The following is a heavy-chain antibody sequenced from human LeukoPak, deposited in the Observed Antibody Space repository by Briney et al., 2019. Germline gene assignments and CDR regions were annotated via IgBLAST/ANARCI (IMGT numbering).Heavy chain of an antibody. CDR1: GYTFTSYD. D-gene: IGHD2/OR15-2a*01. CDR2: MNPNNDNT. V-gene: IGHV1-8*01. CDR3: ARRYSTAFYDYGMDV. J-gene: IGHJ6*02. Sequence: ASVKVSRKASGYTFTSYDINWVRQATGQGLEWMGWMNPNNDNTGYAQKFQGRVSMTSNNSMYTAYMELSSLKSDDTAVYFCARRYSTAFYDYGMDVWGQGTTVTVSS.